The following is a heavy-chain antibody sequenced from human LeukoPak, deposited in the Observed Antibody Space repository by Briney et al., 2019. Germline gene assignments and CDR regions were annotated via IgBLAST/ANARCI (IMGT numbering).Heavy chain of an antibody. D-gene: IGHD2-2*01. J-gene: IGHJ3*02. CDR3: AKDRRLGYCTSTSCASFDM. Sequence: GGSPRLSCAASGFTFSNYAMSWVRQAPGKGLEWLSAISGSGGSTYYADSVKGRFTISRDNSMSSLYLQMNSLRAEDTAVYYCAKDRRLGYCTSTSCASFDMWGQGTLVTVSS. CDR1: GFTFSNYA. CDR2: ISGSGGST. V-gene: IGHV3-23*01.